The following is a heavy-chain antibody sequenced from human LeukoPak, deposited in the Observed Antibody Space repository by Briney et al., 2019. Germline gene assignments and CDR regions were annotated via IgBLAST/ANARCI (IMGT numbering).Heavy chain of an antibody. CDR3: ARGYSNYYDSSGYYYVLRYNWFDP. CDR2: MNHSGST. D-gene: IGHD3-22*01. V-gene: IGHV4-34*01. Sequence: SETLSLTCAVYGGSFSGYYWGWISQPPGKGLEWIGEMNHSGSTNYNPSLKSRVTISVDTSKNQFSLKLSSVTAADTAVYYCARGYSNYYDSSGYYYVLRYNWFDPWGQGTLVTVSS. CDR1: GGSFSGYY. J-gene: IGHJ5*02.